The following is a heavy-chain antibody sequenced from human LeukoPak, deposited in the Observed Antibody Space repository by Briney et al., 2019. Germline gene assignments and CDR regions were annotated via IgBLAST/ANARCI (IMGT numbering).Heavy chain of an antibody. Sequence: ASVKVSCKLSGHTVSELSMHWVRQAPGKGLEWMGGFDPEDAETVYSQKFQGRFTMTEDSSANTASMELNSLTSDDTAVYYCATELNGEAFDIWGQGTMVTVSS. CDR2: FDPEDAET. V-gene: IGHV1-24*01. J-gene: IGHJ3*02. CDR3: ATELNGEAFDI. D-gene: IGHD7-27*01. CDR1: GHTVSELS.